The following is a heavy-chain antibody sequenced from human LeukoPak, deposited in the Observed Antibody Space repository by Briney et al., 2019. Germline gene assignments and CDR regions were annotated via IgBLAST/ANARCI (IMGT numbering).Heavy chain of an antibody. V-gene: IGHV3-21*01. CDR2: ISSSSTSI. CDR3: ARDRGGWKIFDY. D-gene: IGHD6-19*01. CDR1: GFTFSSYN. Sequence: PGGSLRLPCAASGFTFSSYNMNWVRQAPGKGLEWVSSISSSSTSIYYADSVKGRFTVSRDDAKNSLYLQMNSLRAEDTAVYYCARDRGGWKIFDYWGQGTLVTVYS. J-gene: IGHJ4*02.